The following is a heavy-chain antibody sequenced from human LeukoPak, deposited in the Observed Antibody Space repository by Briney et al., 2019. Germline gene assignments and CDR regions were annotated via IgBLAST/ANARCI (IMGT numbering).Heavy chain of an antibody. V-gene: IGHV3-23*01. J-gene: IGHJ4*02. CDR3: AKGMWFGLGVRS. CDR1: GFIFNSYA. D-gene: IGHD3-10*01. Sequence: GGSLRLSCAASGFIFNSYAMSWVRQAPGKGLEWVSAISGSGGSTYYADSVKGRFTISRDNSKNTLYLQMNSLRAEDTAVYYCAKGMWFGLGVRSGGQGTLVTVSS. CDR2: ISGSGGST.